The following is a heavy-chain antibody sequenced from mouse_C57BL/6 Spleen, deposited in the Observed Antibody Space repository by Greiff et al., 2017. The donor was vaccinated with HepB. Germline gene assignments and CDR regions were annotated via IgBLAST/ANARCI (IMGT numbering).Heavy chain of an antibody. CDR3: ARRITTVVATDAMDY. J-gene: IGHJ4*01. CDR1: GYAFSSYW. Sequence: VQRVESGAELVKPGASVKISCKASGYAFSSYWMNWVKQRPGKGLEWIGQIYPGDGDTNYNGKFKGKATLTADKSSSTAYMQLSSLTSEDSAVYFCARRITTVVATDAMDYWGQGTSVTVSS. D-gene: IGHD1-1*01. CDR2: IYPGDGDT. V-gene: IGHV1-80*01.